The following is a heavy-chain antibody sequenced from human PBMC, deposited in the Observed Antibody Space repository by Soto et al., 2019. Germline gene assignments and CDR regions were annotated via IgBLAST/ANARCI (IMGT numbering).Heavy chain of an antibody. V-gene: IGHV3-48*02. CDR3: ARGSSNWAYYFDF. J-gene: IGHJ4*02. CDR2: ITSSGTTV. D-gene: IGHD6-13*01. Sequence: EVHLVESGGGLVQPGGSLRLSCAASGFTFSSYSLNWVRQAPGKGLEWVSYITSSGTTVYYADSVRGRFTISRDNAKNSLYLQMNNLRDDDTAVYYCARGSSNWAYYFDFWGQGTLVTVSS. CDR1: GFTFSSYS.